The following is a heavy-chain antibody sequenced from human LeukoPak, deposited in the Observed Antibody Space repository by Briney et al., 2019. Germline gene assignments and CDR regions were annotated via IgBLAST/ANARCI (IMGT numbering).Heavy chain of an antibody. CDR2: VYHTGTT. CDR1: GFYISSGYF. Sequence: SETLSLTCSVSGFYISSGYFWAWIRQPPGKGLELIGRVYHTGTTYYDPSLKSRVTISVDTSRNQFSLKLSSVTAADTAVYYCARWSYRTYYYYGMDVWGQGTTVTVSS. J-gene: IGHJ6*02. V-gene: IGHV4-38-2*02. D-gene: IGHD3-16*02. CDR3: ARWSYRTYYYYGMDV.